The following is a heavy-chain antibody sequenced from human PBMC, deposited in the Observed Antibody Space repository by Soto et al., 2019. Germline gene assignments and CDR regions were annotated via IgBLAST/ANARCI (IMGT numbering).Heavy chain of an antibody. CDR3: ARTLYGDNVDY. J-gene: IGHJ4*02. V-gene: IGHV1-8*01. D-gene: IGHD4-17*01. CDR1: GYTVTSSD. Sequence: ASVKVSCKASGYTVTSSDINCARQATGQGLEWMGWMNPNSGNTGYAQKFQGRVTMTRNTSISTAYMELSSLRSEDTAVYYCARTLYGDNVDYWGQGTLVTVSS. CDR2: MNPNSGNT.